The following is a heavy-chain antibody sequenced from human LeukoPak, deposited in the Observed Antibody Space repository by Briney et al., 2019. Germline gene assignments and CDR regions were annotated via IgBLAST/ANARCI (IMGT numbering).Heavy chain of an antibody. CDR3: ARASGWHRGAFDI. D-gene: IGHD6-19*01. V-gene: IGHV1-46*01. CDR1: GYTITNNY. CDR2: INPSGTGT. J-gene: IGHJ3*02. Sequence: ASVKVSCKASGYTITNNYMHWVRQAPGQGLEWMGVINPSGTGTSYAQKFQGRITMSRDTSTSTVYMELRSLRSDDTAVYYCARASGWHRGAFDIWGQGTMVTVSS.